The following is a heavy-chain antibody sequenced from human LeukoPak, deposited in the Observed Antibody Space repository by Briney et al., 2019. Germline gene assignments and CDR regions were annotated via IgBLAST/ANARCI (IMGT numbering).Heavy chain of an antibody. CDR2: ISGSGGST. D-gene: IGHD3-22*01. Sequence: GGTLRLSCAASGFTFSSYGMSWVRQAPGKGLEWVSAISGSGGSTYYADSVKGRFTISRDNSKNTLYLQMNSLRAEDTAVYYCAKGERYYYDSSGYYVVYWGQGTLVTLSS. CDR3: AKGERYYYDSSGYYVVY. CDR1: GFTFSSYG. V-gene: IGHV3-23*01. J-gene: IGHJ4*02.